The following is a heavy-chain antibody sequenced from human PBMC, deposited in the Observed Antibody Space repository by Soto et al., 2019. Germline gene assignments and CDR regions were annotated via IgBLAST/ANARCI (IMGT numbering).Heavy chain of an antibody. Sequence: GASVKVSCKASGYTFTSYYIHWVRQAPGQGLEWMGVINPSGGSTSYAQNFQGRVTMTRDTSTSTVYMELSSLRSEDTAVYYCVRGSTPTRWFAPGGRGTRVTVSS. D-gene: IGHD2-2*01. V-gene: IGHV1-46*03. J-gene: IGHJ5*02. CDR3: VRGSTPTRWFAP. CDR1: GYTFTSYY. CDR2: INPSGGST.